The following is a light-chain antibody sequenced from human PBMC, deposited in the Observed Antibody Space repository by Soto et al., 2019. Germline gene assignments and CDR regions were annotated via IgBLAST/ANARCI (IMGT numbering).Light chain of an antibody. J-gene: IGKJ2*01. Sequence: EIVLTQSPGTLSLSPGERATLSCRASQIISSSYLAWYQQKPGQAPRLLIYGASSRATGIPDRFSGSGSGTDFTLTISRLEPEDFAVYYCQQFDNSPPRYTFGQGTKLEIK. V-gene: IGKV3-20*01. CDR3: QQFDNSPPRYT. CDR1: QIISSSY. CDR2: GAS.